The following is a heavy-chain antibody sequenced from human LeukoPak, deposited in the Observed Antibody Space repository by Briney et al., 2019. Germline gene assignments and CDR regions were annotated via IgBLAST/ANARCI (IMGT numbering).Heavy chain of an antibody. Sequence: GSSVKVSCKASGGTFSSCAISWVRQAPGQGLEWMGGIIPIFGTANYAQKFQGRVTITTDESTSTAYMELSSLRSEDTAVYYCAIVAVARLGKDYFDYWGQGTLVTVSS. D-gene: IGHD6-19*01. V-gene: IGHV1-69*05. CDR3: AIVAVARLGKDYFDY. CDR1: GGTFSSCA. CDR2: IIPIFGTA. J-gene: IGHJ4*02.